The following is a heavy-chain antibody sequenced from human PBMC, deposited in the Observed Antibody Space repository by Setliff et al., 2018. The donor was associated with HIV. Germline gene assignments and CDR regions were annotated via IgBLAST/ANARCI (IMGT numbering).Heavy chain of an antibody. CDR1: GFSFSSYR. V-gene: IGHV3-21*01. CDR2: ITRSSDYI. CDR3: ARDGTTLLAAMDV. J-gene: IGHJ6*03. Sequence: PGGSLRLSCAASGFSFSSYRMNWVRQAPGKGLEWVSSITRSSDYIWYADSVKGRFTISRDNAKNSLNLQMNSLSAEDTAVYYCARDGTTLLAAMDVWGKGTTVTVSS. D-gene: IGHD1-7*01.